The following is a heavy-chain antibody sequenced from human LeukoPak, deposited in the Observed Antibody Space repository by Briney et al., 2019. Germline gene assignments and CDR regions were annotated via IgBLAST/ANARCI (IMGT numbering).Heavy chain of an antibody. Sequence: GGSLRLSCAASGFTFSNYHMNWVRQAPGRGLEWLSYIQGTGGSINYAVSVKGRFTISRDNAKNSLYLQMNSLRAEDTAVYYCARDRKVATSHYYYYYYMDVWGKGTTVTVSS. J-gene: IGHJ6*03. CDR1: GFTFSNYH. V-gene: IGHV3-11*01. CDR3: ARDRKVATSHYYYYYYMDV. D-gene: IGHD5-12*01. CDR2: IQGTGGSI.